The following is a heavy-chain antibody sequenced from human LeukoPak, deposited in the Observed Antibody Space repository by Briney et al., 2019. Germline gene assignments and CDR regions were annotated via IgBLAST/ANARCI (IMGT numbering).Heavy chain of an antibody. CDR1: GITFSSYW. J-gene: IGHJ4*02. V-gene: IGHV3-7*01. Sequence: GGSLRLSCAASGITFSSYWMSWVRQAPGKGLGWVANIKQDGSEKNDVDSVKGRFTISRDKAKNSLYIQMTSLRAEDTAMYYCASLDTAMVNGDYWGQGTLVTVSS. D-gene: IGHD5-18*01. CDR3: ASLDTAMVNGDY. CDR2: IKQDGSEK.